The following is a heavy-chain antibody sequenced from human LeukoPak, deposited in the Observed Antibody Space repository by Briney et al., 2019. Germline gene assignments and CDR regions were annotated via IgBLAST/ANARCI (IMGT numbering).Heavy chain of an antibody. CDR1: GFTFSIYS. Sequence: GGSLRLSCAASGFTFSIYSMNWVRQAPGKGLEWVSSISSSSIYIYYADSVRGRFTISRDNAKTSLYLQMTSLRAEDTAVYYWARGVWNYYDSSGYYQDHWGQGTLVTVSS. J-gene: IGHJ4*02. CDR2: ISSSSIYI. CDR3: ARGVWNYYDSSGYYQDH. D-gene: IGHD3-22*01. V-gene: IGHV3-21*01.